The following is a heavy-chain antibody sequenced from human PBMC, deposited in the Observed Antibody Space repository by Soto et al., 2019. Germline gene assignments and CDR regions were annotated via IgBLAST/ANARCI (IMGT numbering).Heavy chain of an antibody. CDR3: ARVCGGDCHYGMDV. D-gene: IGHD2-21*02. CDR1: GGSISSGGYY. J-gene: IGHJ6*02. Sequence: QVQLQESGPGLVKPSQTLSLTCTVSGGSISSGGYYWTWIRQHPGKGLEWIGYIYYSGRTYYNPPLKSRVTISVDTSKNQFSLKLSSVTAADTAVYYCARVCGGDCHYGMDVWGQGTTVTVSS. CDR2: IYYSGRT. V-gene: IGHV4-31*03.